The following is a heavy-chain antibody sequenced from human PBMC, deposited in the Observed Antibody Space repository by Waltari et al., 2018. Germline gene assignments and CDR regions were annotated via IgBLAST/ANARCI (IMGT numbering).Heavy chain of an antibody. D-gene: IGHD4-17*01. CDR3: AKDPSGDWYFDL. J-gene: IGHJ2*01. V-gene: IGHV3-23*01. CDR2: MSARGGAT. CDR1: GISFSSYA. Sequence: EVQMLESGGGLVQPGGSMRLSCAAYGISFSSYARSWVRQAPGKVLEEFPAMSARGGATYYADAVKGRFTISRNNSKTTLYLQMNSRRAEDTAVYYCAKDPSGDWYFDLWGRGTLVTVSS.